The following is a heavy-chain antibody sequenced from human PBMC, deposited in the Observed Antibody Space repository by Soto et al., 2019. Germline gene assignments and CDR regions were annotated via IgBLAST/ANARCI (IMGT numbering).Heavy chain of an antibody. V-gene: IGHV3-15*05. CDR1: GFSFSNGW. CDR2: IKSKIHGETT. D-gene: IGHD1-26*01. CDR3: TTDEWE. J-gene: IGHJ4*02. Sequence: EVQLVESGGGLVKPGESLRLSCAASGFSFSNGWMSWVRQTPGKGLEWLGRIKSKIHGETTDYAAPVKGRFTISRDDSKNTRYLQMNSLKTEDTAVYYCTTDEWEWGQGTLVTVSS.